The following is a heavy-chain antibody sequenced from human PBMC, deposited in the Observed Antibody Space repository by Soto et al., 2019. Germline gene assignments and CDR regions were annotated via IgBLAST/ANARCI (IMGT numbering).Heavy chain of an antibody. D-gene: IGHD2-2*01. Sequence: GGSLRLSCAASGFTFSSYSMNWVRQAPGKGLEWVSYISSSSSTIYYADSVKGRFTISRDNAKNSLYLQMNSLRAEDTAVYYCARDRPMLRPPDAFDIWGQGTMVTVSS. CDR3: ARDRPMLRPPDAFDI. V-gene: IGHV3-48*01. CDR2: ISSSSSTI. J-gene: IGHJ3*02. CDR1: GFTFSSYS.